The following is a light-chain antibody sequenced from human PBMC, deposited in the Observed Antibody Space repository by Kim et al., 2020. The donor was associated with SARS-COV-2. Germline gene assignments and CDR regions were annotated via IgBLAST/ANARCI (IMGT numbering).Light chain of an antibody. J-gene: IGLJ1*01. CDR1: RGSIASNY. V-gene: IGLV6-57*03. CDR2: EDN. CDR3: QSYDSSTLYV. Sequence: KTVTISCTRSRGSIASNYVQWYQQRPGSAPTTVIYEDNQRPSGVPDRFSGSIDSSSNSASLTISGLKTEDEADYYCQSYDSSTLYVFGTGTKVTVL.